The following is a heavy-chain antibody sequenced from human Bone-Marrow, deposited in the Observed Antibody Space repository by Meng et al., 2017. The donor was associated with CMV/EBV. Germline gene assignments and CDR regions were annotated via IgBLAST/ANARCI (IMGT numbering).Heavy chain of an antibody. J-gene: IGHJ4*02. Sequence: SETLSLTCTVSGGSIRSSSYYWGWIRQPPGKGLEWIGSIYHSGSTYYNPSLKSRVTISVDTSKNQFSLKLSSVTAADTAVYYCARSLNYDYVWGSYRRPGYYFDYWGQGTLVTVSS. CDR1: GGSIRSSSYY. V-gene: IGHV4-39*07. CDR3: ARSLNYDYVWGSYRRPGYYFDY. CDR2: IYHSGST. D-gene: IGHD3-16*02.